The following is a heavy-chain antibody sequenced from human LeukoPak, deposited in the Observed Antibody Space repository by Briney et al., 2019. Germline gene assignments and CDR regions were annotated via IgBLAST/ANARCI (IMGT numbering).Heavy chain of an antibody. D-gene: IGHD1-26*01. CDR2: ISWNSGSI. V-gene: IGHV3-9*01. Sequence: GGSLRLSCAASGFIFDDYAMHWVRQAPGKGLEWVSGISWNSGSIGYADSVKGRFTISRDNAKNSLYLQMNSLRPEDTALYYCAKTSGSPLDYWGQGTLVTVSS. CDR3: AKTSGSPLDY. J-gene: IGHJ4*02. CDR1: GFIFDDYA.